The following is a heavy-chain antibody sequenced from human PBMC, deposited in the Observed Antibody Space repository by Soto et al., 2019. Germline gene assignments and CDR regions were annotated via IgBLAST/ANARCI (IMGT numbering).Heavy chain of an antibody. Sequence: PGGSLRLSCAASGFTFSSYGMHWVRQAPGKGLEWVAVIWYDGSNKYYADSVKGRFTISRDNSKNTLYLQMNSLRAEDTAVYYWARDACGGDCYWGRNYYGMDVWGQGTTVTVS. CDR1: GFTFSSYG. CDR2: IWYDGSNK. J-gene: IGHJ6*02. V-gene: IGHV3-33*01. CDR3: ARDACGGDCYWGRNYYGMDV. D-gene: IGHD2-21*02.